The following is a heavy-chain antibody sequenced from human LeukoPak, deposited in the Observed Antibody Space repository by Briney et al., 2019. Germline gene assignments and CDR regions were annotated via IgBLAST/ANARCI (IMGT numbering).Heavy chain of an antibody. CDR1: GFIVSNSY. V-gene: IGHV3-53*01. Sequence: GGSLRLSCGASGFIVSNSYMSWVRQAPGKGLEWVSVIYSGGSGSTYYADSVKGRFTISRDNSKNTLNLQMNSLRVEDTAVYYCAHRKATSWAHDYWGQGTLVTVSS. J-gene: IGHJ4*02. D-gene: IGHD2-2*01. CDR2: IYSGGSGST. CDR3: AHRKATSWAHDY.